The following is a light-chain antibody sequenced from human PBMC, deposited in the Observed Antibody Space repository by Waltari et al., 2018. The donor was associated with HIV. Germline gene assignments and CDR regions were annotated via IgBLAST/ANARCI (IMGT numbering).Light chain of an antibody. J-gene: IGLJ3*02. CDR1: GGRIPSNF. Sequence: FMLTQPPPASASPGKTVTISCTRSGGRIPSNFVHVYQQLPGSAPSPVIFEDDQSPSGVPDRFSGSIDSSSNSASLTISGLRTEDEADYYCQSYDSKNLVMFGGGTKLTVL. CDR3: QSYDSKNLVM. CDR2: EDD. V-gene: IGLV6-57*04.